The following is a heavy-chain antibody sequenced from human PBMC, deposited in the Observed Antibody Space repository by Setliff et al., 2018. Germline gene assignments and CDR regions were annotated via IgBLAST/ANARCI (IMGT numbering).Heavy chain of an antibody. J-gene: IGHJ3*01. CDR3: ARGGRGSSMT. CDR2: IYHSGST. V-gene: IGHV4-38-2*02. Sequence: ETLSLTCTVSGYSISSGYYWGWIRQPPGKGLEWIGSIYHSGSTYYNPSLKSRVTISVDTSKNQFSLKLSSVTAADTAVYYCARGGRGSSMTWGQGTMVTVSS. D-gene: IGHD6-13*01. CDR1: GYSISSGYY.